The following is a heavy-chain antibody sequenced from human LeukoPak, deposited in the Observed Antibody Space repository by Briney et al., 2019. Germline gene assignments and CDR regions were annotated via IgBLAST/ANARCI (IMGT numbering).Heavy chain of an antibody. CDR2: LWSDGIKT. D-gene: IGHD6-13*01. CDR3: AKCLGSGWYASSD. CDR1: GFTFTNYP. J-gene: IGHJ4*02. Sequence: GGSLRLSCAASGFTFTNYPMHWVRQAPGKGLEWVAVLWSDGIKTDYADSVTGRFTISRDNSKNTLYLRMNSLRAEDTAVYYCAKCLGSGWYASSDWGQGTLVTVSS. V-gene: IGHV3-33*06.